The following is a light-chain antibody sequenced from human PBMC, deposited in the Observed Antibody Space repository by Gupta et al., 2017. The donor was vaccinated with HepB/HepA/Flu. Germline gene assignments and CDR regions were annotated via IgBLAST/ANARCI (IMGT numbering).Light chain of an antibody. V-gene: IGLV3-19*01. CDR1: SLRSYY. CDR3: NSRDSSGNHLV. J-gene: IGLJ2*01. Sequence: SSALTQDPAVSVALGQTVRITCQGDSLRSYYASWYQQKPGQAPVLVIYGKNNRPSGIPDRFSGSSSGNTASLTNTGAQAEDEADYYCNSRDSSGNHLVFGGGTKLTVL. CDR2: GKN.